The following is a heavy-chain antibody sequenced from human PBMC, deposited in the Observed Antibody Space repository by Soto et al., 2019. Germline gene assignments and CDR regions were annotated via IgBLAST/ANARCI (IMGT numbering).Heavy chain of an antibody. CDR2: ISYDETKR. D-gene: IGHD6-19*01. V-gene: IGHV3-30-3*01. CDR3: ARSIALSGLDY. Sequence: QVQLVESGVGVVQPGKSLRLSCAASGFTFSSYSMNWVREAPGRGLEWVAVISYDETKRYYGDSVKGRFSISRDTAKNTLYLQMNSLRAEDTAVYYCARSIALSGLDYWGQGTRVTVSS. J-gene: IGHJ4*02. CDR1: GFTFSSYS.